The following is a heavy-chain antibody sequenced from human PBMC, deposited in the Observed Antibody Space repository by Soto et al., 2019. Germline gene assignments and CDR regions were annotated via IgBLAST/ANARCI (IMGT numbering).Heavy chain of an antibody. Sequence: GGSLRLSCVASGFTFRSYTMNWVRQAPGKGLEWVSGISWNSGSIGYADSVKGRFTISRDNAKNSLYLQMNSLRAEDTALYYCAKDWVWQQLERADAFGIWGQGTMVTVSS. J-gene: IGHJ3*02. V-gene: IGHV3-9*01. CDR2: ISWNSGSI. CDR3: AKDWVWQQLERADAFGI. CDR1: GFTFRSYT. D-gene: IGHD6-13*01.